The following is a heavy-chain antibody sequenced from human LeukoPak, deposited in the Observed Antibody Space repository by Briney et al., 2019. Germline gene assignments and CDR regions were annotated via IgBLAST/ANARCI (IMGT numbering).Heavy chain of an antibody. CDR2: IIPIFGTA. J-gene: IGHJ3*02. CDR3: ARDGGEMATTDAFDI. V-gene: IGHV1-69*13. Sequence: ASVKVSCKASGGTFSSYAISWVRQAPGQGLEWMGGIIPIFGTANYAQKFQGRVTITADESTSTAYMELSSLRSDDTAVYYCARDGGEMATTDAFDIWGQGTMVTVSS. D-gene: IGHD5-24*01. CDR1: GGTFSSYA.